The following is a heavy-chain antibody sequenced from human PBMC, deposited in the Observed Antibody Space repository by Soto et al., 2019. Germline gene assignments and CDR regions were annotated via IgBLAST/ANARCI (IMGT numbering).Heavy chain of an antibody. CDR3: APGSYGNVRMCAFEI. CDR1: GYTFTGYY. Sequence: ASVKVSCKASGYTFTGYYMHWVRPAPGQGLEWMGWINPNSGGTNYAQKFQGRVTMTRDTCSSTAYMELSRLRSDYTAVYYCAPGSYGNVRMCAFEIWARWPMITVSS. V-gene: IGHV1-2*02. D-gene: IGHD4-4*01. CDR2: INPNSGGT. J-gene: IGHJ3*02.